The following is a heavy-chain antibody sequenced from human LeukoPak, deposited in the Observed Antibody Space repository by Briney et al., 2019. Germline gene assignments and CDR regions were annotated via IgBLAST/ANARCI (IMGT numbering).Heavy chain of an antibody. V-gene: IGHV4-34*01. Sequence: SETLSLTCAVSGGSFNDNYWTWIRQPPGKGLEWIGEINHNGNSNYNPSLKSRVTISVDTSKNQFSLKLSSVTAADTAVYYCARGSYMVDFDYWGQGTLVTVSS. CDR2: INHNGNS. CDR1: GGSFNDNY. J-gene: IGHJ4*02. CDR3: ARGSYMVDFDY. D-gene: IGHD3-10*01.